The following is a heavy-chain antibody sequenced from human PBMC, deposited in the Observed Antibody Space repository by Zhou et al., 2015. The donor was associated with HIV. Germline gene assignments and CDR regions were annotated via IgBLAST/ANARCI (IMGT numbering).Heavy chain of an antibody. Sequence: QVQLVQSGAEVRKPGASVKVSCKASGYTFTYYYMHWVRQAPGAGLEWMAWISGDGGDTLYAQRLQGRVTLTTDTSATTAYMEVRSLRSDDTAMYYCATPNPALHDWNDEVYAFHIWGQGTKVTVSS. V-gene: IGHV1-18*04. D-gene: IGHD1-1*01. CDR3: ATPNPALHDWNDEVYAFHI. CDR1: GYTFTYYY. CDR2: ISGDGGDT. J-gene: IGHJ3*02.